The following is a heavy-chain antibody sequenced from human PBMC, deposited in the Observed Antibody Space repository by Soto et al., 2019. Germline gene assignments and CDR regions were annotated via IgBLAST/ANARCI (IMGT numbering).Heavy chain of an antibody. CDR1: GGTFSSYA. Sequence: QVQLVQSGAEVKKPGSSVKVSCKASGGTFSSYAISWVRQAPGQGLEWMGGLIPISETTNYAQKFQGRVTITADESKSTAYMELSSLRSEDTAVYYCARSQGSSTSLEIYYYYDYGMDGWGQGTTVTVSS. D-gene: IGHD2-2*01. V-gene: IGHV1-69*01. CDR2: LIPISETT. J-gene: IGHJ6*02. CDR3: ARSQGSSTSLEIYYYYDYGMDG.